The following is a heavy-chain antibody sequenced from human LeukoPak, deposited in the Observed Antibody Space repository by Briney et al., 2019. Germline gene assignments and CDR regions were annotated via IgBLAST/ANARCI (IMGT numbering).Heavy chain of an antibody. CDR1: GYTFTGYY. Sequence: ASVKVSCKASGYTFTGYYMHWVRLAPGQGLEWMGRINPNSGGTNYAQKFQGRVTMTRDTSISTAYMELSRLRSDDTAVYYCARETHSYGTGDYWGQGTLVTVSS. D-gene: IGHD5-18*01. CDR3: ARETHSYGTGDY. J-gene: IGHJ4*02. V-gene: IGHV1-2*06. CDR2: INPNSGGT.